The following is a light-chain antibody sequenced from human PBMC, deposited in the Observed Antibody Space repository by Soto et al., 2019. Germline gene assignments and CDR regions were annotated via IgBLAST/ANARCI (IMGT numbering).Light chain of an antibody. V-gene: IGLV2-14*01. CDR2: EVS. CDR3: ISYTGSSTSYV. J-gene: IGLJ1*01. CDR1: SSDVGSYDH. Sequence: QSALTQPASVSGSPGQSITISCSGTSSDVGSYDHVAWYQQFPGKTPKLMICEVSNRPSGVSSRFSGSKSGNTASLTISGLQAEDEADYYCISYTGSSTSYVFGSGTKVTVL.